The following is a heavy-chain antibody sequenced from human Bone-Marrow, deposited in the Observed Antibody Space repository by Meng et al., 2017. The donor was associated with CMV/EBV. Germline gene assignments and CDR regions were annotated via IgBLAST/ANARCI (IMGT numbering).Heavy chain of an antibody. Sequence: GDLSPWGGGLLGTPEPLCPVSGVYRSPFDGYWSGGRPPPEEGLEWIGKITHSGSTNYNVSMKSLVTISIATSKNQFSLKLSSVTATDTAVYYCAPGLLSWSGGYSSWGQGTLVTVSS. CDR1: RSPFDGY. CDR2: ITHSGST. D-gene: IGHD1-26*01. V-gene: IGHV4-34*01. CDR3: APGLLSWSGGYSS. J-gene: IGHJ4*02.